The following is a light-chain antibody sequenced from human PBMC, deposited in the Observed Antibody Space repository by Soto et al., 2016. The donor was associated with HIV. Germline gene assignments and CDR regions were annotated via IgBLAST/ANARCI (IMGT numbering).Light chain of an antibody. V-gene: IGKV1-5*03. CDR2: KAS. CDR1: QSISSW. CDR3: QQYYSTRIT. Sequence: DIQMTQSPSALSASVGDRVTITCRASQSISSWLAWYQQKPGKAPKVLIYKASTLESGVPSRFSGSGSGTEFTLTISSLQPDDFATYYCQQYYSTRITFGQGTRLEIK. J-gene: IGKJ5*01.